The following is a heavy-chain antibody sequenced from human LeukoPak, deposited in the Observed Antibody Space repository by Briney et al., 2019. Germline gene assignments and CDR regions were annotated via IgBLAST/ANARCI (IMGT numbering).Heavy chain of an antibody. CDR1: GFTLSNND. V-gene: IGHV3-23*01. CDR3: AKLTWIQLRGY. D-gene: IGHD5-18*01. Sequence: GGSLRLSCAASGFTLSNNDMSWVRQAPGKELEWVSAISGGGGRTYYADSVKGRFTISGDNSKNTLYLQMNSLRAEDTAVYYCAKLTWIQLRGYWGQGTLVTVSS. CDR2: ISGGGGRT. J-gene: IGHJ4*02.